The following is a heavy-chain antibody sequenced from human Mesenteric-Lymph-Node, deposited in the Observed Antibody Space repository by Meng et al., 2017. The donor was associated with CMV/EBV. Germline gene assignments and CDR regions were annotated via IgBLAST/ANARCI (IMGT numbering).Heavy chain of an antibody. J-gene: IGHJ4*02. CDR3: ARGFWDIVVIPASTSIWDY. CDR1: GFTFSNYW. V-gene: IGHV3-7*01. CDR2: IKQDGSDK. D-gene: IGHD2-2*01. Sequence: GESLKISCGASGFTFSNYWMSWVRQAPGKGLEWVANIKQDGSDKYYVDSVKGRFTISRDSAKNSLYLLMNSLRAEDTAVYYCARGFWDIVVIPASTSIWDYWGQGTLVTVSS.